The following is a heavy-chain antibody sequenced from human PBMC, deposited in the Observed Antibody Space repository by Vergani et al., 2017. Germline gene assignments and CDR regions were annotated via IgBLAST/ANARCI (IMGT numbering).Heavy chain of an antibody. Sequence: QVQLVESGGGVVQPGRSLRLSCAASGFTFSSYGMHWVRQAPGKGLEWVAVISYDGSNKYYADSVKGRFTISRDNSKNTLYLQMNSLRAEDTAVYYCAKQGYDVWSGYYAYYYYYMDVWGKGTTVTVSS. CDR2: ISYDGSNK. V-gene: IGHV3-30*18. CDR3: AKQGYDVWSGYYAYYYYYMDV. CDR1: GFTFSSYG. D-gene: IGHD3-3*01. J-gene: IGHJ6*03.